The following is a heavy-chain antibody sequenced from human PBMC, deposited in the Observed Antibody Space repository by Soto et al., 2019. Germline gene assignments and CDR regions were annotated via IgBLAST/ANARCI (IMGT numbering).Heavy chain of an antibody. CDR3: AKDTSSTPYYMDV. CDR2: ITGSTGTT. V-gene: IGHV3-23*01. CDR1: GFTFSRFA. Sequence: EVQVLESGGGSVQPGGSLRLACAASGFTFSRFAMSWVRHAPGKGLEWVSEITGSTGTTYYADSVKGRFIISRDNSKNTVHLQTNSLRVEDTAVYYCAKDTSSTPYYMDVWGKGTTVTVSS. J-gene: IGHJ6*03. D-gene: IGHD2-2*01.